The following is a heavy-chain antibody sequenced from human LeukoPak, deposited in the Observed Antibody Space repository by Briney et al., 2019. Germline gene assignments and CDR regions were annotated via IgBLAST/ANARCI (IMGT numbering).Heavy chain of an antibody. J-gene: IGHJ3*02. CDR1: GFTVSSNY. CDR3: ATSEEASDAFDI. V-gene: IGHV3-30*02. Sequence: GGSLRLSCAASGFTVSSNYMSWVRQAPGKGLEWVAFIRYDGSNKYYADSVRGRFTISRDNSKNTLYLQMNSLRAEDTAVYYCATSEEASDAFDIWGQGTMVTVSS. CDR2: IRYDGSNK.